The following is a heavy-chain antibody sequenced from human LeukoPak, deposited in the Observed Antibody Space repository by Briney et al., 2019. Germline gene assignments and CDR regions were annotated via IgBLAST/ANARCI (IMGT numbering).Heavy chain of an antibody. D-gene: IGHD2-8*01. Sequence: PSETLSLTCTVSGGSIRSGDFYWSWIRQPPGKGLEWIGEINHSGSTNYNPSLKSRVTISVDTSKNQFSLKLSSVTAADTAVYYCARGPPGLMVYAKIFDYWGQGTLVTVSS. J-gene: IGHJ4*02. V-gene: IGHV4-34*01. CDR2: INHSGST. CDR1: GGSIRSGDFY. CDR3: ARGPPGLMVYAKIFDY.